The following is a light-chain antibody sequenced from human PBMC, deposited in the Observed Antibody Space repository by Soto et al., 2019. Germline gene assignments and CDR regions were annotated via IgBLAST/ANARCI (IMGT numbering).Light chain of an antibody. J-gene: IGKJ1*01. Sequence: EVVMTQSPATLSVSPGERATLSCRAGQTVSSNLAWYQRKPGQAPRLLIYGASTRATGLPARFSGSGSGTEFTLTISSLQSEDFAIYYCQQYNNWPRTFGQGTKV. CDR2: GAS. V-gene: IGKV3-15*01. CDR3: QQYNNWPRT. CDR1: QTVSSN.